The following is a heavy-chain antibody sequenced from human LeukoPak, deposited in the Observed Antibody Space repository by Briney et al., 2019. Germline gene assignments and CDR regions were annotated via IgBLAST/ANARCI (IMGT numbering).Heavy chain of an antibody. D-gene: IGHD3-3*01. CDR1: GYTFTSYD. Sequence: GASVKVSCKASGYTFTSYDINWVRQATGQGLEWMGWMNPNSRNTGYAQKFQGRVTMTRNISISTACMELSSLRSEDTAVYYCARGQFLEWLLPGDYYYGMDVWGQGTTVTVSS. V-gene: IGHV1-8*01. J-gene: IGHJ6*02. CDR2: MNPNSRNT. CDR3: ARGQFLEWLLPGDYYYGMDV.